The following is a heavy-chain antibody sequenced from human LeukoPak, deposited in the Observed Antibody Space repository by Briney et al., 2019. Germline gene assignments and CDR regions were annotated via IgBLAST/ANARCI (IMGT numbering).Heavy chain of an antibody. CDR2: INAGNGNT. CDR3: ARDRSSGWSEMDGFGY. CDR1: GYTFTSYA. V-gene: IGHV1-3*01. J-gene: IGHJ4*02. Sequence: ASVKVSCKASGYTFTSYAMHWVRQAPGQRLEWMGWINAGNGNTEYSQKFQGRVTITRDTSASTAYMELSSLRSEDTAVYYCARDRSSGWSEMDGFGYWGQGTLVTVSS. D-gene: IGHD6-19*01.